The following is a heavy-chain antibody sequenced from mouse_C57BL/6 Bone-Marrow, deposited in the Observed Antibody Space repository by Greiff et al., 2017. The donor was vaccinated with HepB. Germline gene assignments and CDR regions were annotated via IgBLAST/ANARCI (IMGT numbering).Heavy chain of an antibody. D-gene: IGHD2-2*01. CDR1: GYTFTDYY. J-gene: IGHJ4*01. CDR2: IYPGSGNT. V-gene: IGHV1-76*01. CDR3: ARGEIYYGYYYAMDY. Sequence: VKLMESGAELVRPGASVKLSCKASGYTFTDYYINWVKQRPGQGLEWIARIYPGSGNTYYNEKFKGKATLTAEKSSSTAYMQRSSLTSEDSAVYFCARGEIYYGYYYAMDYWGQGTSVTVSS.